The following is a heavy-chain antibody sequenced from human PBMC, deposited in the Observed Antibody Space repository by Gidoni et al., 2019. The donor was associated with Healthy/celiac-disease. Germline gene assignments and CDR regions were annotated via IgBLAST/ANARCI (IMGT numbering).Heavy chain of an antibody. CDR1: GFTFSRYS. CDR3: ARDLKSHDYGDYRYGMDV. V-gene: IGHV3-21*01. J-gene: IGHJ6*02. Sequence: EVQLVESGGGLVKPGGSLRLSCAASGFTFSRYSMNWVRQAPGKGLEWVSSISSSSSYIYYADSVKGRFTISRDNAKNSLYLQMNSLRAEDTAVYYCARDLKSHDYGDYRYGMDVWGQGTTVTVSS. CDR2: ISSSSSYI. D-gene: IGHD4-17*01.